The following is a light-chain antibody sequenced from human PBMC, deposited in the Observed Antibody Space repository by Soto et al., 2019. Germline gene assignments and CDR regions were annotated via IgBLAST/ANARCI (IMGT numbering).Light chain of an antibody. J-gene: IGKJ1*01. CDR1: QSVSSY. V-gene: IGKV3-11*01. CDR3: QQRSNWPPT. CDR2: DAS. Sequence: EIVLTQSPATLSLSPGERATLSCRASQSVSSYLAWYQQKPGQAPRLLIYDASNRATGIPARFSGSGSGTDFPLTISRREPEDFAVYYCQQRSNWPPTFGQGTKVEIK.